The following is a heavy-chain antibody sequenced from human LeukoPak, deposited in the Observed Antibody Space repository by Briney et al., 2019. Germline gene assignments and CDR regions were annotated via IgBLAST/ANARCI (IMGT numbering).Heavy chain of an antibody. CDR2: IYTSGST. CDR3: ARGRRKNMRDIVVVPAAKGGNWFDP. CDR1: GGSISSYY. V-gene: IGHV4-4*07. Sequence: PSETLSLTCTVSGGSISSYYWSWIRQPAGKGLEWIGRIYTSGSTNYNPSLKSRVTMSIDTSKNQFSLKLSSVTAADTAVYYCARGRRKNMRDIVVVPAAKGGNWFDPWGQGTLVTVSS. J-gene: IGHJ5*02. D-gene: IGHD2-2*01.